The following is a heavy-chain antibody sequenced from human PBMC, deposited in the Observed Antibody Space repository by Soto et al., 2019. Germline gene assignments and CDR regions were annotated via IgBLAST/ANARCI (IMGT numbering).Heavy chain of an antibody. CDR1: GGSISSSSYY. CDR2: IYYSGST. V-gene: IGHV4-39*01. J-gene: IGHJ3*02. Sequence: SETLSLTCTVSGGSISSSSYYWGWIRQPPGKGLEWIGSIYYSGSTYYNPSLKSRVTISVDTSKNQFSLKLSSVTAADTAVYYCASAGPVYTPSAFDIWGQGTMVTVSS. CDR3: ASAGPVYTPSAFDI. D-gene: IGHD3-10*01.